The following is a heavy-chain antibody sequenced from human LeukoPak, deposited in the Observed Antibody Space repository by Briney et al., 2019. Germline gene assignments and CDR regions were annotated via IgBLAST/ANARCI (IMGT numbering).Heavy chain of an antibody. Sequence: AASVKVSCKASGGTFSSYTISWVRQAPGQGLEWMGWISAYNGNTNYAQKLQGRVTITADESTSTAYMELSSLRSEDTAVYYCARDIRIAAAGLNWFDPWGQGTLVTVSS. V-gene: IGHV1-69*01. CDR2: ISAYNGNT. J-gene: IGHJ5*02. CDR3: ARDIRIAAAGLNWFDP. D-gene: IGHD6-13*01. CDR1: GGTFSSYT.